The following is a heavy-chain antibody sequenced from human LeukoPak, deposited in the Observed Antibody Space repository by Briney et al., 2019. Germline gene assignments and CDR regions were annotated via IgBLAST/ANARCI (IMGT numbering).Heavy chain of an antibody. D-gene: IGHD4/OR15-4a*01. CDR3: AREDPRTKVPEGMDV. Sequence: SETLSLTCTVAGGSISHYNWNWIRQAPGKGLEWIGYIYYSGTTNYNPSLKSRVTISVDTSKNQFSLKLNSVTAADTAVYYCAREDPRTKVPEGMDVWGQGTTVTVSS. J-gene: IGHJ6*02. V-gene: IGHV4-59*01. CDR1: GGSISHYN. CDR2: IYYSGTT.